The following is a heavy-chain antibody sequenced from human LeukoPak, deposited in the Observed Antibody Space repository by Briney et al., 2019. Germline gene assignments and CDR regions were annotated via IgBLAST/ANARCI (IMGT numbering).Heavy chain of an antibody. V-gene: IGHV3-73*01. Sequence: PGGSLKLSCAASGFTFSGSAMHWVRQASGKGLEWVGRIRSKANSYATAYAASVKGRFTISRDDSKNTAYLQMNSLETEDTAVYYCTIVVTTVTTYWGQGTLVTVSS. CDR2: IRSKANSYAT. CDR3: TIVVTTVTTY. CDR1: GFTFSGSA. D-gene: IGHD4-17*01. J-gene: IGHJ4*02.